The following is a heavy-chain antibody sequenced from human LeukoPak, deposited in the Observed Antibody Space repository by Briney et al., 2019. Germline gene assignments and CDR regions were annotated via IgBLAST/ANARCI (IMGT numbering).Heavy chain of an antibody. Sequence: PGGSLRLSCAASGFPFSSYTMNWVRQAPGKGLEWVSDISGSGSNTYYTDSVKGRFTISRDNSKNMLYLQMNTLRAEDTAVYFCAKTKGQSTGGAFDIWGQGTMVTVSS. J-gene: IGHJ3*02. V-gene: IGHV3-23*01. D-gene: IGHD7-27*01. CDR2: ISGSGSNT. CDR3: AKTKGQSTGGAFDI. CDR1: GFPFSSYT.